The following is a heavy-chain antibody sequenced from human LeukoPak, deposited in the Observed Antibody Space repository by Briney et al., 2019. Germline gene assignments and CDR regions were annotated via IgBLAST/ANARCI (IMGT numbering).Heavy chain of an antibody. CDR3: ARGKTYYDISKDAFDI. Sequence: SETLSLTCTVSSGSISSYYWSWIRQPPGKGLEWIGYIYYSGTTNYNPSLKSRVTISVDTSKNQFSLKLSSVTAADTAVYYCARGKTYYDISKDAFDIWGQGTMVTVSS. CDR1: SGSISSYY. D-gene: IGHD3-22*01. CDR2: IYYSGTT. V-gene: IGHV4-59*01. J-gene: IGHJ3*02.